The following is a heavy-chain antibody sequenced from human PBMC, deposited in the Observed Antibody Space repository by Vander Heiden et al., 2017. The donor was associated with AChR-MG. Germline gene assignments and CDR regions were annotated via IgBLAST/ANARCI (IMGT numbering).Heavy chain of an antibody. V-gene: IGHV3-33*06. J-gene: IGHJ3*02. D-gene: IGHD3-22*01. Sequence: QVELVESGGGVVQPGTSLRLSCVASGFTFRSYGIHWVRQAPGKGLEWVAVAWNDGSDSYYADSLKGRFTVSRDNSKNTLYLQMNSLTSEDTAQYYCAKNRRGGFYESREDAFDMWGQGTMVSVSS. CDR2: AWNDGSDS. CDR1: GFTFRSYG. CDR3: AKNRRGGFYESREDAFDM.